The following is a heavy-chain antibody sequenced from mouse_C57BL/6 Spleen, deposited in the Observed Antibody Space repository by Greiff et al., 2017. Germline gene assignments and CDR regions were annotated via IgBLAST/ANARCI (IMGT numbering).Heavy chain of an antibody. CDR1: GYTFTDYN. J-gene: IGHJ4*01. Sequence: DVKLVESGPELVKPGASVKISCKASGYTFTDYNMDWVKQSHGQSLEWIGDINPNNGGTNYNQKFKGKATLTVDKSSSTAYMELRSLTSEDSAVYYFALRTCYNNLLPLDYWGQGTSVTVSS. D-gene: IGHD2-5*01. CDR2: INPNNGGT. V-gene: IGHV1-18*01. CDR3: ALRTCYNNLLPLDY.